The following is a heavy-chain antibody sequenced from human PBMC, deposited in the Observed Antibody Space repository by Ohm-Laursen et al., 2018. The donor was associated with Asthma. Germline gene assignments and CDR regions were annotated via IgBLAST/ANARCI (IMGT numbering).Heavy chain of an antibody. J-gene: IGHJ3*01. D-gene: IGHD3-10*01. Sequence: SLRLSCSASGLTFNSYWMTWVRQAPGKGPEWVAHIKEDGSEESYLASVKGRFTISRDNAKNSLYLQMNSLRAEDTAVYYCARGQGSGDISGSDPFDLWGQGTTVIVSS. CDR1: GLTFNSYW. V-gene: IGHV3-7*05. CDR3: ARGQGSGDISGSDPFDL. CDR2: IKEDGSEE.